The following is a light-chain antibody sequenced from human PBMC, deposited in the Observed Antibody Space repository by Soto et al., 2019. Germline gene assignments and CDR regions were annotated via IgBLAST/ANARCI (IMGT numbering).Light chain of an antibody. Sequence: EIVVTQSPATLSVSPGERATLFCRASQGINNNLAWYQQRPGQAPRLLIYGASTRAPGIPARFSGSGSGTDFTLTISSLQSEDFAVYHCQHYNNGPLSFGGGSKVEI. CDR1: QGINNN. CDR2: GAS. J-gene: IGKJ4*01. CDR3: QHYNNGPLS. V-gene: IGKV3-15*01.